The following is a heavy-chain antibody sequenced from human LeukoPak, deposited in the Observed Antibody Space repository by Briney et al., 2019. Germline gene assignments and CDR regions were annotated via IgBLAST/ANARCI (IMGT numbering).Heavy chain of an antibody. CDR2: ISSSSSYI. Sequence: PGGSLRLSCAASGFTFSSYSMNWVRQAPGKGLEWVSSISSSSSYIYYADSVKGRFTITRDNAKNSLYLQMNSLRAEDTAVYYCARDSSGTPDYWGQGTLVTVSS. CDR1: GFTFSSYS. D-gene: IGHD3-3*01. V-gene: IGHV3-21*01. J-gene: IGHJ4*02. CDR3: ARDSSGTPDY.